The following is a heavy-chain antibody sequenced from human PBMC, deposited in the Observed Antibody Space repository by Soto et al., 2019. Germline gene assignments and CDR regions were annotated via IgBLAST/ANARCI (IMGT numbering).Heavy chain of an antibody. CDR3: ARVLTGSWNWFDP. CDR2: INSDGSRT. D-gene: IGHD6-13*01. CDR1: GFTFSSYW. J-gene: IGHJ5*02. V-gene: IGHV3-74*01. Sequence: EVQLVESGGGLVQPGESLRLSSAASGFTFSSYWMHWVRQAPGKGLVWVSRINSDGSRTNYADSVKGRFTVSRDNAKNTQYLQMHSLRAEDTAVYYCARVLTGSWNWFDPWGQGTLVSVSS.